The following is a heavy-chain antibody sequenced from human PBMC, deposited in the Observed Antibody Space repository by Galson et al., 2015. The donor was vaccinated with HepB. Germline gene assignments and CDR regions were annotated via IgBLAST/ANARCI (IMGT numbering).Heavy chain of an antibody. CDR2: INPSGGST. CDR1: GYTFTSYY. D-gene: IGHD2-8*01. CDR3: ARDGSGYCTNGVCQGWFDP. V-gene: IGHV1-46*01. J-gene: IGHJ5*02. Sequence: SVKVSCKASGYTFTSYYMHWVRQVPGQGLEWMGVINPSGGSTSYAQKFQGRVTMTSGTSTSTVYMELSSLRSEDTAMYYCARDGSGYCTNGVCQGWFDPWGQGTLVTVSS.